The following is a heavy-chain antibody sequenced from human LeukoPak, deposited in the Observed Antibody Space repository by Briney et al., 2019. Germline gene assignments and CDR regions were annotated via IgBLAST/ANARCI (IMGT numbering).Heavy chain of an antibody. CDR2: MNPNSGNT. CDR1: GGTFSSYA. J-gene: IGHJ5*02. CDR3: ARIVHSNYYDSSGFPT. D-gene: IGHD3-22*01. Sequence: ASVKVSCKASGGTFSSYAITWVRQATGQGLEWMGWMNPNSGNTGYAQKFQGRVTMTRNTSISTAYMELSSLRSEDTAVYYCARIVHSNYYDSSGFPTWGQGTLVTVSS. V-gene: IGHV1-8*02.